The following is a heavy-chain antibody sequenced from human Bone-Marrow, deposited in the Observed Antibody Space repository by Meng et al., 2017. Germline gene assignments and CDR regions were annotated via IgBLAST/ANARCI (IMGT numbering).Heavy chain of an antibody. V-gene: IGHV3-15*01. D-gene: IGHD3-9*01. J-gene: IGHJ4*02. Sequence: VHLVESGGDLVKPGGSLRLSCAASGFYFSNAWMSWVRQAPGKGLEWVGRIKSNTDGGTAEYAAPVTGRFTISRDDSKSTLYLQLSGLTTDDTGVYYCTWDDKAVSDYWGQGTLVTVSS. CDR2: IKSNTDGGTA. CDR1: GFYFSNAW. CDR3: TWDDKAVSDY.